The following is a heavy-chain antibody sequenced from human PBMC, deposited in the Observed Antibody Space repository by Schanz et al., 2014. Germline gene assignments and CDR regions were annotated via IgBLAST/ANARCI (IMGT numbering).Heavy chain of an antibody. D-gene: IGHD2-8*02. CDR1: GFTFTGHW. V-gene: IGHV3-7*01. J-gene: IGHJ3*01. CDR2: IKEDGSKK. Sequence: EVQLVESGGGVVQPGRSLRLSCAASGFTFTGHWMSWVRQAPGKGLEWVANIKEDGSKKYYVDSVRGRFTISRDNAKNSLYLQLNSLTAEDTAVYHCARDSRYCTGVDCKGDAFDLWGQGTLVTVSS. CDR3: ARDSRYCTGVDCKGDAFDL.